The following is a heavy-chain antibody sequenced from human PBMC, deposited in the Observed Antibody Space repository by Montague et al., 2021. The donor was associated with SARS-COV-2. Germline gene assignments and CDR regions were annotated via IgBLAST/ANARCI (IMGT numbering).Heavy chain of an antibody. CDR3: ARGASLAGRFDY. CDR2: VYYNGDI. J-gene: IGHJ4*02. V-gene: IGHV4-59*01. D-gene: IGHD6-19*01. CDR1: GGSISNYY. Sequence: SETLSLTCTVSGGSISNYYWNWIRQPPGKGLEWIGYVYYNGDIKHNPSLKSRVSLSLDTSMNQFSLQLNSLTAADTAAYYCARGASLAGRFDYWGQGILITVSS.